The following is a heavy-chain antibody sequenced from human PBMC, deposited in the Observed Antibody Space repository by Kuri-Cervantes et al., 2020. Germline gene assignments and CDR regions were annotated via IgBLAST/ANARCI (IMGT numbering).Heavy chain of an antibody. Sequence: SLKISCAASGFTFDDYAMHWVRQAPGKGLEWVSGISWNSGSIGYADSVKGRFTISRDNAKNSLYLQMNSLRAEDTALYYCAKDIIEGIVVVAAATSAFDIWGQGTMVTVSS. J-gene: IGHJ3*02. V-gene: IGHV3-9*01. CDR3: AKDIIEGIVVVAAATSAFDI. CDR1: GFTFDDYA. CDR2: ISWNSGSI. D-gene: IGHD2-15*01.